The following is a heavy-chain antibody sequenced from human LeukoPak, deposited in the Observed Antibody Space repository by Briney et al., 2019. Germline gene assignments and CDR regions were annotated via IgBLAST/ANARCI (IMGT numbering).Heavy chain of an antibody. CDR1: GFTFSSYG. V-gene: IGHV3-48*04. D-gene: IGHD2/OR15-2a*01. J-gene: IGHJ6*02. Sequence: PGGSLRLSCAASGFTFSSYGMHWVRKAPGKGLEGVSYISTSGTTIYYADSMKGRFTTSRDNAKNSLYLQMNSLRAEDTAVYYCATVGDSYFALAIPNYYYYGLDVWGQGATVTVSS. CDR2: ISTSGTTI. CDR3: ATVGDSYFALAIPNYYYYGLDV.